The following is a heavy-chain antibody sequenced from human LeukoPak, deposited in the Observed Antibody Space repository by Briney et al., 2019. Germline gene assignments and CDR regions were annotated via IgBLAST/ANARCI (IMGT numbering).Heavy chain of an antibody. CDR1: GGSFSGYY. CDR3: ASGYYYYMDV. Sequence: SETLSLTCAVYGGSFSGYYWSWIRQPPGKGLDWIGEINHSGSTNYNPSLKSRVTISVDTSKNQFSLKLSSVTAADTAVYYCASGYYYYMDVWGKGTTVTISS. V-gene: IGHV4-34*01. J-gene: IGHJ6*03. CDR2: INHSGST.